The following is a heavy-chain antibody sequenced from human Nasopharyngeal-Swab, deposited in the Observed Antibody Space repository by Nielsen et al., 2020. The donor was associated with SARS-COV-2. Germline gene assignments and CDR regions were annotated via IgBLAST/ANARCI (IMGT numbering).Heavy chain of an antibody. V-gene: IGHV3-30*18. Sequence: GESLKISCAASGFTFCSYGMHWVRQAPGKGLEWVAVISYDGSNKYYADSVKGRFTISRDNSKNTLYLQMNSLRAEDTALYYCAKDEGYSSSWYDQYYYYYYGMDVWGQGTTVTVSS. CDR1: GFTFCSYG. J-gene: IGHJ6*02. D-gene: IGHD6-13*01. CDR3: AKDEGYSSSWYDQYYYYYYGMDV. CDR2: ISYDGSNK.